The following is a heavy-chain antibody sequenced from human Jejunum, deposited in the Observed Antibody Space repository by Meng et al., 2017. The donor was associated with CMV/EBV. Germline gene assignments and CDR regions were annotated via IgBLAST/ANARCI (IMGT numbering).Heavy chain of an antibody. V-gene: IGHV1-18*01. J-gene: IGHJ1*01. Sequence: SYGISWVRQAPGQGLEWMGWISSFNGNTNYAQKFQGRVTMTTDTSTSTAYMELRSLRSDDTALYYCARESHDCGSGRCYTAEYVQHWGQGTLVTVSS. CDR1: SYG. CDR2: ISSFNGNT. D-gene: IGHD2-2*02. CDR3: ARESHDCGSGRCYTAEYVQH.